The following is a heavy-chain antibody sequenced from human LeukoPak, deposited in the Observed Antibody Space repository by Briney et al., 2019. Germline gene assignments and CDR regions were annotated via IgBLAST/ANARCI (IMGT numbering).Heavy chain of an antibody. J-gene: IGHJ4*02. D-gene: IGHD3-22*01. V-gene: IGHV1-8*01. Sequence: ASVKVSCKASGYTFTSYDINWVRQATGQGLEWMGWMNPNSGNTGYAQKFQGRVTMTRNTSISTAYMELSSLRSEDTAVYYCARLNYYDSSGYYYGYRYWGQGTLVTVSP. CDR3: ARLNYYDSSGYYYGYRY. CDR1: GYTFTSYD. CDR2: MNPNSGNT.